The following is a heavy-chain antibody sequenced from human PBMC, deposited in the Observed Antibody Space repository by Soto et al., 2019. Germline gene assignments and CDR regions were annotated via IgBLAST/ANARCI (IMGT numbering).Heavy chain of an antibody. CDR2: IVVANGAT. CDR3: SAAHPHFAIGCTV. CDR1: GFDFASFG. J-gene: IGHJ6*04. Sequence: ASVKVSCKASGFDFASFGIQWVRQTLGQRPEWIGWIVVANGATNYAQEFQGRVIISRDMSTNTAYIDLSNLRSEDTAVYFCSAAHPHFAIGCTVWGEGTTVTVPS. V-gene: IGHV1-58*02. D-gene: IGHD3-3*02.